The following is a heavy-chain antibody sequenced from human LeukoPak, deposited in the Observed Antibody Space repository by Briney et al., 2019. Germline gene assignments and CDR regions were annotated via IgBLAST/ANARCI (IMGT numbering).Heavy chain of an antibody. V-gene: IGHV4-39*01. CDR2: IYYSGST. D-gene: IGHD6-19*01. CDR1: GGSISSSSYY. CDR3: ARRSVAVAGTSNDAFDI. Sequence: SETLSLTCTVSGGSISSSSYYWGWIRQPPGKGLEWTGSIYYSGSTYYNPSLKSRVTISVDTSKNQFSLKLSSVTAADTAVYYCARRSVAVAGTSNDAFDIWGQGTMVTVSS. J-gene: IGHJ3*02.